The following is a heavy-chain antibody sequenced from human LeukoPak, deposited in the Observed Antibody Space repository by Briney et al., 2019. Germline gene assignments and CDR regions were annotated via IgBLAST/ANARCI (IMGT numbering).Heavy chain of an antibody. CDR1: GYTFTGYY. CDR3: AREPYSSRWYEGGVNWFDP. J-gene: IGHJ5*02. D-gene: IGHD6-13*01. V-gene: IGHV1-2*02. Sequence: GASVKVSCKASGYTFTGYYMHWVRQAPGQGLEWMGWINPNSGGTNYAQKFQGRVTMTRDTSISTAYMELSRLRSDDTAVYYCAREPYSSRWYEGGVNWFDPWGRGTLVTVSS. CDR2: INPNSGGT.